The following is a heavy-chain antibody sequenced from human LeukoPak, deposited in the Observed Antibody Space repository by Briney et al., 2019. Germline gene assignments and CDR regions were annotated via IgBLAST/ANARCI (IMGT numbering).Heavy chain of an antibody. D-gene: IGHD3-16*01. Sequence: ASVKVSCKASGYTFTSYGISWVRQAPGQGLEWMGWISAYNGNTNYAQKLQGRVTMTTDTSTSTAYMELRSLSSDDTAVYYCARGTPGDDYVWGSPPEFDYWGQGTLVTVSS. CDR2: ISAYNGNT. J-gene: IGHJ4*02. CDR1: GYTFTSYG. CDR3: ARGTPGDDYVWGSPPEFDY. V-gene: IGHV1-18*01.